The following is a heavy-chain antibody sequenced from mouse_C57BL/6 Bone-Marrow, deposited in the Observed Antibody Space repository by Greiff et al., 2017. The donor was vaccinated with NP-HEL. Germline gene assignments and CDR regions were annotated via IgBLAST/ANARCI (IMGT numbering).Heavy chain of an antibody. CDR2: IDPANGNT. Sequence: EVQLQQSVAELVRPGASVKLSCTASGFNIKNTYMHWVKQRPEQGLEWIGRIDPANGNTKYAPKFQGKATITADTSSNTAYLQLSSLTSEDTAIYYCALIYYYGSSTVFFDVWGTGTTVTVSS. V-gene: IGHV14-3*01. CDR3: ALIYYYGSSTVFFDV. CDR1: GFNIKNTY. D-gene: IGHD1-1*01. J-gene: IGHJ1*03.